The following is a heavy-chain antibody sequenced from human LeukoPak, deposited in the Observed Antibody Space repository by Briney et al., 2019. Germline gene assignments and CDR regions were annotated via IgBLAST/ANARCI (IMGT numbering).Heavy chain of an antibody. CDR3: ARVRITMVRGVILGAAFDI. D-gene: IGHD3-10*01. CDR1: GYTLTSYD. J-gene: IGHJ3*02. Sequence: APVKVSCKASGYTLTSYDINWVRQATGQGLEWMGWMNPNSGNTGYAQKFQGRVTMTRNTSISTAYMELSSLRSEDTAVYYCARVRITMVRGVILGAAFDIWGQGTLVTVSS. CDR2: MNPNSGNT. V-gene: IGHV1-8*01.